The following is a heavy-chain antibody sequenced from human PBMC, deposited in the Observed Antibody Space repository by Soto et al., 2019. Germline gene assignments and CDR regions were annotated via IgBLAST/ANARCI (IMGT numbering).Heavy chain of an antibody. CDR3: AKDVNSGYTGGWFYS. D-gene: IGHD5-12*01. Sequence: SETLSLTCTVSGGSISSGDYYWSWIRQPPGKGLEWIGYIYYSGSTYYNPSLKSRVTISVDTSKNQLSLKLSSVTAADTAVYYCAKDVNSGYTGGWFYSWGQGTLVTVSS. CDR2: IYYSGST. CDR1: GGSISSGDYY. J-gene: IGHJ5*01. V-gene: IGHV4-30-4*01.